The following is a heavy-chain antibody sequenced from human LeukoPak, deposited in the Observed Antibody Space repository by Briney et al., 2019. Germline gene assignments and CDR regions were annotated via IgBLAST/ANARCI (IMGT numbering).Heavy chain of an antibody. CDR1: GFTFSSYV. V-gene: IGHV3-30*04. J-gene: IGHJ4*02. CDR3: AKDVYYYDSSGYYDSGFDY. Sequence: PGGSLRLSCAASGFTFSSYVMHWVRQAPGKGLEWVAIISYDGSNEYYADSVKGRFTISRDNSKNTLYLQMNSLRAEDTAVYYCAKDVYYYDSSGYYDSGFDYWGQGTLVTVSS. D-gene: IGHD3-22*01. CDR2: ISYDGSNE.